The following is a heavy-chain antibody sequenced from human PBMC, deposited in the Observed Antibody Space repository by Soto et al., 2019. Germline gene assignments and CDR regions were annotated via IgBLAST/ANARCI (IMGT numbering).Heavy chain of an antibody. CDR1: GYTFTSYG. J-gene: IGHJ5*02. CDR2: ISAYNGNT. D-gene: IGHD3-3*01. CDR3: ARAVITIFASCFDT. V-gene: IGHV1-18*01. Sequence: ASVKVSCKASGYTFTSYGISWVRQAPGQGLEWMGWISAYNGNTNYAQKLQGRVTMTTDTSTSTAYMELRSLRSDDTAVYYCARAVITIFASCFDTWGQGTLVTVSS.